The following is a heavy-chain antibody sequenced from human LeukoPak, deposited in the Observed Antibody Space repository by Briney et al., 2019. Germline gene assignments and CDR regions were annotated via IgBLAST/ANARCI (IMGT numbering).Heavy chain of an antibody. CDR1: GFTFSSYW. CDR2: ISSSGSTI. V-gene: IGHV3-48*04. Sequence: GGSLRLSCAASGFTFSSYWMSWVRQAPGKGPEWVSYISSSGSTIYYADSVKGRFTISRDNAKNSLYLQMNSLRAEDTAVYYCAGGVDAMIVVVTHDAFDIWGQGTMVTVSS. CDR3: AGGVDAMIVVVTHDAFDI. J-gene: IGHJ3*02. D-gene: IGHD3-22*01.